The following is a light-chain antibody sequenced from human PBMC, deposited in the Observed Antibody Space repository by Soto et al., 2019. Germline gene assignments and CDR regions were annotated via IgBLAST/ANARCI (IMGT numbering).Light chain of an antibody. CDR1: QSVLYSSNNKNY. CDR2: WAS. Sequence: DIVMTQSPDSLAVSLGERATINCKSSQSVLYSSNNKNYLAWYQQKPRQPPKLLIYWASTRESGVPDRFSGSGSGTDFTLTTSSLQAEDVAVYYCQQYYDAPQTFGQGTKVEIK. V-gene: IGKV4-1*01. J-gene: IGKJ1*01. CDR3: QQYYDAPQT.